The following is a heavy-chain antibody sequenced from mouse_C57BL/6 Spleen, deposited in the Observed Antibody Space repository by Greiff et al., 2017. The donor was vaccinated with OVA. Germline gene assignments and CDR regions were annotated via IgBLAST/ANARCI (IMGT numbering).Heavy chain of an antibody. J-gene: IGHJ3*01. CDR2: IDPENGDT. Sequence: VQLQQSGAELVRPGASVKLSCTASGFNIKDDYMHWVKQRPEQGLEWIGWIDPENGDTEYASKFQGKATITADTSSNTAYLQLSSLTSEDTAVYYCTMDFTGTSWFAYWGQGTLVTVSA. V-gene: IGHV14-4*01. CDR1: GFNIKDDY. CDR3: TMDFTGTSWFAY. D-gene: IGHD4-1*01.